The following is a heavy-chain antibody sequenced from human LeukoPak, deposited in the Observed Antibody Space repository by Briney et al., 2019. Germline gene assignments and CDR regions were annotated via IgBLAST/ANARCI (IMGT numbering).Heavy chain of an antibody. D-gene: IGHD1-26*01. CDR3: ARTIVGSSYDAFDI. J-gene: IGHJ3*02. CDR2: IYSAGNT. V-gene: IGHV3-53*01. CDR1: GFLVRSNY. Sequence: PGGSLRLSCAASGFLVRSNYMSWFRQAPGKGLEWVSIIYSAGNTYYLDSVKGRFTISRDNSKNTLYLQMNSLRADDTTVYYCARTIVGSSYDAFDIWGQGTMVIVS.